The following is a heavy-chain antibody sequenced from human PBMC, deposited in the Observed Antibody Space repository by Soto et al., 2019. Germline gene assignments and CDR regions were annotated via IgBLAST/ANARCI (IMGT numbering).Heavy chain of an antibody. CDR3: ARGAGYQLLSSFDP. CDR1: GFTFSSYA. V-gene: IGHV3-30-3*01. Sequence: VQLVESGGGVVQPGRSLRLSCAASGFTFSSYAMHWVRQAPGKGLEWVAVISYDGSNKYYADSVKGRFTISRDNSKNTLYLQMNSLRAEDTAVYYCARGAGYQLLSSFDPWGQGTLVTVSS. CDR2: ISYDGSNK. J-gene: IGHJ5*02. D-gene: IGHD2-2*01.